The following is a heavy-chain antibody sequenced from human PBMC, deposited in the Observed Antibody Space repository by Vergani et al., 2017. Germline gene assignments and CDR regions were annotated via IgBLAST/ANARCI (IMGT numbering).Heavy chain of an antibody. J-gene: IGHJ4*02. Sequence: EVQLVESGGGLVKPGGSLRLSCAASGFTFSSYSMNWVRQAPGKGLEWVSSISSSSRYIYYADSVKGRFTISRDNAKNSLYLQMNSLRAEDTAVYYCARDLNYDYVWGSYRPFDYWGQGTLVTVSS. D-gene: IGHD3-16*02. V-gene: IGHV3-21*01. CDR2: ISSSSRYI. CDR3: ARDLNYDYVWGSYRPFDY. CDR1: GFTFSSYS.